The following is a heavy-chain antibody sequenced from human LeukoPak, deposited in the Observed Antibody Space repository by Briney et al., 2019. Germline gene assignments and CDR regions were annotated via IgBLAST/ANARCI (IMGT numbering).Heavy chain of an antibody. Sequence: GASVKVSCKASGYTFTGYYMHWVRQAPGQGLEWMGRINPNSGGTNYAQKLQGRVTMTTDTSTSTAYMELRSLRSDDTAVYYCARDLGGMRSGYHERDYWGQGTLVTVSS. CDR2: INPNSGGT. V-gene: IGHV1-2*06. CDR1: GYTFTGYY. J-gene: IGHJ4*02. D-gene: IGHD3-22*01. CDR3: ARDLGGMRSGYHERDY.